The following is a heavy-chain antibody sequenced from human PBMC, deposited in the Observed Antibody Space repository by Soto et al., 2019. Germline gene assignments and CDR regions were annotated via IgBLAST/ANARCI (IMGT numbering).Heavy chain of an antibody. Sequence: PSETLSLTCGVYGGSFRNYYWTWIRQSPGKGLEWIGYISNSGSTGYNPSLKTRLSMSADRSKNQFTLRLTSVTAADTAVYFCATESGSTYGYFDHWGQGTQVTVSS. D-gene: IGHD5-18*01. CDR3: ATESGSTYGYFDH. V-gene: IGHV4-30-4*01. CDR1: GGSFRNYY. J-gene: IGHJ4*02. CDR2: ISNSGST.